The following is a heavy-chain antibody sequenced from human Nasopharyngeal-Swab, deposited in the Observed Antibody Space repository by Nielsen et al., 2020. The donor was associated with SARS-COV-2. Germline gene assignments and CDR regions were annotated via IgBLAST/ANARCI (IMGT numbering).Heavy chain of an antibody. D-gene: IGHD1-1*01. V-gene: IGHV4-61*01. CDR1: GGSVSSDIYS. CDR3: ARTTTTTPFDS. Sequence: GSLRLSCTVSGGSVSSDIYSWSWIRQPPGKGLEWIGYVVYSGRTNYNPSLKSRVTISVDTSQDQFSLKLNSVTAADTAMYFCARTTTTTPFDSWGQGTLVAVSS. CDR2: VVYSGRT. J-gene: IGHJ4*02.